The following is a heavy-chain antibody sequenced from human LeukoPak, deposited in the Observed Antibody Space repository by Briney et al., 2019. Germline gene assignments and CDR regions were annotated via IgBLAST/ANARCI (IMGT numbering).Heavy chain of an antibody. J-gene: IGHJ4*02. CDR1: GFPFGSYV. Sequence: GGSLRLSCEGSGFPFGSYVMSWVRQAPGKGLEWVSAISGSGGSTYYADSVKGRFTISRDNSKNTLYLQMNSLRAEDTAVYYCAKDRYGDDYFDYWGQGTLVTVSS. D-gene: IGHD4-17*01. CDR3: AKDRYGDDYFDY. V-gene: IGHV3-23*01. CDR2: ISGSGGST.